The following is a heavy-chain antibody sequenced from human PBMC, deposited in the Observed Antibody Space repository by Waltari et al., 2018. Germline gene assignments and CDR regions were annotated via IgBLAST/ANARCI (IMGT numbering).Heavy chain of an antibody. Sequence: QITLKESGPTLVIPTQTLTLTSTFSGFSFTANGLGLGWIRQPPGKALEWLAIIYWDDEKRYNPSLRTRLTVTSDTSKNQVVLTMTNMDPVDTATYYCAHRLSFADAFDIWGQGTMVTVSS. V-gene: IGHV2-5*02. J-gene: IGHJ3*02. CDR2: IYWDDEK. CDR1: GFSFTANGLG. CDR3: AHRLSFADAFDI.